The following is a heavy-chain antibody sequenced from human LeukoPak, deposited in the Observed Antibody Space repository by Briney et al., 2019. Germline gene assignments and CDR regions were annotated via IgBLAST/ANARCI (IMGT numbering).Heavy chain of an antibody. D-gene: IGHD6-19*01. V-gene: IGHV3-23*01. J-gene: IGHJ4*02. Sequence: GGSLRLSCAASGFTFGNHAMSWVRQAPGQGLEWVSAISGSGSGTYYADSVKGRFTISRDNSKNTMYMQMNSLKAEDTAVYYCAKGLSSGWAYWGQGTLVTVSS. CDR2: ISGSGSGT. CDR1: GFTFGNHA. CDR3: AKGLSSGWAY.